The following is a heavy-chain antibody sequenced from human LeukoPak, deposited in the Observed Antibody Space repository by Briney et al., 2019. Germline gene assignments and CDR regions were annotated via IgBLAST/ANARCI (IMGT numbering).Heavy chain of an antibody. V-gene: IGHV3-23*01. J-gene: IGHJ4*02. Sequence: GGSLRLSCAASGFTFSSYAMSWVRQAPGKGLEWVSAISGSGGSTYYADSVKGRFTISRDNSKNTLYLQMNSLKTEDTAVYYCVRVGVGTTKDFEYWGQGTLVTVSS. CDR3: VRVGVGTTKDFEY. CDR1: GFTFSSYA. D-gene: IGHD1-26*01. CDR2: ISGSGGST.